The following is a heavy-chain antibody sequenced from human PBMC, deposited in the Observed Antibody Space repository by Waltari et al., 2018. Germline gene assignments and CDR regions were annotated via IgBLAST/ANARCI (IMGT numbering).Heavy chain of an antibody. CDR1: GFTFSSYS. J-gene: IGHJ5*02. CDR3: ASQLWSTNNWFDP. CDR2: ISSSSSYI. V-gene: IGHV3-21*01. D-gene: IGHD5-18*01. Sequence: EVQLVESGGGLVKPGGSLRLSCAASGFTFSSYSMTWVRPAPGKGLGWVSSISSSSSYIYYAGSVKGRFTISRDNAKNSLYLQMNSLRAEDTAVYYCASQLWSTNNWFDPWGQGTLVTVSS.